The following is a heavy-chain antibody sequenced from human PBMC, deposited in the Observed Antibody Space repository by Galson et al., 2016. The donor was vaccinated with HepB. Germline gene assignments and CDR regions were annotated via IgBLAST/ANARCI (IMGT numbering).Heavy chain of an antibody. V-gene: IGHV3-11*01. CDR3: ARGQWGPAALYYFDY. J-gene: IGHJ4*02. D-gene: IGHD6-19*01. Sequence: SLRLSCAASGFIFSDYYMSWIRQAPGKGLEWISYIAGSSSTIYQPDSVKGRFAISRDNAKKSVSLQMNSLRVEDTAMYYCARGQWGPAALYYFDYWGQGSLVTVSS. CDR2: IAGSSSTI. CDR1: GFIFSDYY.